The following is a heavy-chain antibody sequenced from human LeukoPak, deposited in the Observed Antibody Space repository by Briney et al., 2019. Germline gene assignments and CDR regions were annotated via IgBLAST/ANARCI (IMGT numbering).Heavy chain of an antibody. CDR2: ISYDGSNK. J-gene: IGHJ3*02. CDR1: GFTFRKYW. V-gene: IGHV3-30-3*01. Sequence: GGSLRLSCAASGFTFRKYWLHWVRQAPGKGLEWVAVISYDGSNKYYADSVKGRFTISRDNSKNTLYLQMNSLRAEDTAVYYCARDCDYYGSGNDAFDIWGQGTMVTVSS. D-gene: IGHD3-10*01. CDR3: ARDCDYYGSGNDAFDI.